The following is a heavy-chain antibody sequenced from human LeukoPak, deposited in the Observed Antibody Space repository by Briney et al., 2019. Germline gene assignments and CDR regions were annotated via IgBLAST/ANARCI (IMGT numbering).Heavy chain of an antibody. V-gene: IGHV3-48*03. J-gene: IGHJ4*02. CDR3: ARAQYSSSSHFDY. D-gene: IGHD6-6*01. Sequence: GGSLRLSCAASGFTFSSYEMNWVRQAPGKGLEWVSYISSSGSTIYYADSVKGRFTISRDNAKNSLYLQMNSLRAEDTALYYCARAQYSSSSHFDYWGQGTLGTVSS. CDR2: ISSSGSTI. CDR1: GFTFSSYE.